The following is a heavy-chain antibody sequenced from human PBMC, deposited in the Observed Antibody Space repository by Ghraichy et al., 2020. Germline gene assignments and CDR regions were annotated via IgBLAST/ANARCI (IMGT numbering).Heavy chain of an antibody. J-gene: IGHJ5*02. CDR2: INHSGST. V-gene: IGHV4-34*01. Sequence: SETLSLTCAVYGGSFSGYYWSWIRQPPGKGLEWIGEINHSGSTNYNPSLKSRVTISVDTSKNQFSLKLSSVTAADTAVYYCARGWVTIFGVPSFGGDWFDPWGQGTLVTVSS. CDR3: ARGWVTIFGVPSFGGDWFDP. CDR1: GGSFSGYY. D-gene: IGHD3-3*01.